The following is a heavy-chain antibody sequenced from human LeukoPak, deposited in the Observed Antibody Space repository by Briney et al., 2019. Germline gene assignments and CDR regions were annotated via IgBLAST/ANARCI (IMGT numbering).Heavy chain of an antibody. D-gene: IGHD4-11*01. V-gene: IGHV1-18*01. J-gene: IGHJ2*01. CDR1: GYTFTSYG. Sequence: GASVKVSCKASGYTFTSYGISWVRKAPGQGLEWMGWISAYNGNTNYAQKLQGRVTMTTDTSTSTAYMELRSLRSDDTAVYYCARERGYSNYGGRWEPVHFDLWGRGTLVTVSS. CDR2: ISAYNGNT. CDR3: ARERGYSNYGGRWEPVHFDL.